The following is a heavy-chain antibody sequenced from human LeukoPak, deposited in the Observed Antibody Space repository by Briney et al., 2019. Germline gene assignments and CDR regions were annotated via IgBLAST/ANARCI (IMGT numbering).Heavy chain of an antibody. CDR2: IYTSGST. CDR3: ARLGVSHINYMDV. V-gene: IGHV4-4*07. J-gene: IGHJ6*03. CDR1: GGSISGYY. D-gene: IGHD5/OR15-5a*01. Sequence: SETLSLTCTVSGGSISGYYWSWIRQPAGKGLEWIGRIYTSGSTNYNPSLKSRVTMSVDTSKNQFSLKLNSVTAADTAVYYCARLGVSHINYMDVWGKGTTVTVSS.